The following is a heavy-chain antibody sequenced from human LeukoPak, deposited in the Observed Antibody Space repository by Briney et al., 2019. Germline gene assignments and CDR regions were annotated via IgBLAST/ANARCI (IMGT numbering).Heavy chain of an antibody. J-gene: IGHJ4*02. CDR2: ISGSGGST. Sequence: PGGSLRLSCAASGFTFSNYAMNWVRQAPGKGLEWVSAISGSGGSTYYADSVKGRFTISRDNSKNTLYLQMNSLRAEDTAVYYCAKDRTYSSGWYYFDYWGQGTLVTVSS. CDR3: AKDRTYSSGWYYFDY. CDR1: GFTFSNYA. D-gene: IGHD6-19*01. V-gene: IGHV3-23*01.